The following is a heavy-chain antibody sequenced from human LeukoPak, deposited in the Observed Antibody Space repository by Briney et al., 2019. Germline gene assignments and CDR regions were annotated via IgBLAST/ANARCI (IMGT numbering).Heavy chain of an antibody. Sequence: PGGSLRLSCAASGFTLSSYWMSWVRQAPGKGLEWVANIKQDGSEKYYVDSVKGRFTISRDNAKNSLYLQMNSLRAEDTAVYYCASSGYDGTYDYWGQGTLVTVSS. CDR3: ASSGYDGTYDY. CDR1: GFTLSSYW. CDR2: IKQDGSEK. V-gene: IGHV3-7*01. D-gene: IGHD5-12*01. J-gene: IGHJ4*02.